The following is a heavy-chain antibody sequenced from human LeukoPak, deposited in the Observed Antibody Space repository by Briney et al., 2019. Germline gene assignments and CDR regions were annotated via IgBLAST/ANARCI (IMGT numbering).Heavy chain of an antibody. V-gene: IGHV3-7*03. CDR2: IKQDGSDR. CDR3: ARSSYSSSSSV. Sequence: GGSLRLSCVVSEFNFGNYWMSWVRQTPGKGLEWVANIKQDGSDRYYVDSVKGRFIISRDNAKNSLYLQMNSLRDEDTAVYYCARSSYSSSSSVWGQGTMVTVSS. J-gene: IGHJ3*01. D-gene: IGHD6-6*01. CDR1: EFNFGNYW.